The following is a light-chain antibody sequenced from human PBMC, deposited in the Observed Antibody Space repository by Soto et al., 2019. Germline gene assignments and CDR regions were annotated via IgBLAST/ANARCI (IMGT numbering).Light chain of an antibody. CDR3: SSYTSSSTWV. V-gene: IGLV2-14*01. CDR2: EVS. J-gene: IGLJ3*02. Sequence: QSALTQPASVSGSPGQSITISCTGTSSDVGGYNYVTWYQQHPGKAPKLMIYEVSNRPSGVSNRFSGSKSGNTASLTISGLQAEDEADYYCSSYTSSSTWVFGVGTKLTV. CDR1: SSDVGGYNY.